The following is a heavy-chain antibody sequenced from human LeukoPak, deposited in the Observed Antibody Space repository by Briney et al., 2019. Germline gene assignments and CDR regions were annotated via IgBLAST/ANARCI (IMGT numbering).Heavy chain of an antibody. CDR2: ISAYNGNT. Sequence: ASVKVSCKASGYTFTSYGISWVRQAPGQGLEWMGWISAYNGNTNYAQKLQGRVTMTTDTSTSTAYMELRSLRSDDTAVYYCARDPPRGMPTGTTFDIWGQGTMVTVSS. J-gene: IGHJ3*02. V-gene: IGHV1-18*01. CDR1: GYTFTSYG. CDR3: ARDPPRGMPTGTTFDI. D-gene: IGHD1-7*01.